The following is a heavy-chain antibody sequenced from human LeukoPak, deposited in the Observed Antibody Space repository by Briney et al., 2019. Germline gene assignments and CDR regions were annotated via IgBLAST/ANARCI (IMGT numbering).Heavy chain of an antibody. D-gene: IGHD3-10*02. J-gene: IGHJ4*02. Sequence: ASVKVSCKASGYTFASYYMHWVRHAPGQGLEWMGIINPSGGNTGYAQKFQGRVTMTRNTSISTAYMELSSLRSEDTVVYYCARGPLAVWRLRSAHGEVDDWSQASLVTVSS. CDR1: GYTFASYY. V-gene: IGHV1-46*01. CDR2: INPSGGNT. CDR3: ARGPLAVWRLRSAHGEVDD.